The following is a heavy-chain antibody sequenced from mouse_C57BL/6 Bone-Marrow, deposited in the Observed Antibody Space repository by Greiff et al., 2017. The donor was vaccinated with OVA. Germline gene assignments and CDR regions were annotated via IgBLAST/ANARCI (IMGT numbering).Heavy chain of an antibody. CDR1: GFTFSDYG. J-gene: IGHJ4*01. V-gene: IGHV5-15*01. CDR3: ARRSSSYYYAMDY. CDR2: ISNLAYSI. D-gene: IGHD1-3*01. Sequence: EVQGVESGGGLVQPGGSLKLSCAASGFTFSDYGMAWVRQAPRKGPEWVAFISNLAYSIYYADTVTGRFTISRENAKTTLYLEMSSLRSEDTAMYYCARRSSSYYYAMDYWGQGTSVTVSS.